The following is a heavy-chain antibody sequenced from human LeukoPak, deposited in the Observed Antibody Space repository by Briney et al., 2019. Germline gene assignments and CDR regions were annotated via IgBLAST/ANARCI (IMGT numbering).Heavy chain of an antibody. V-gene: IGHV4-34*01. CDR1: GGSFSGYY. CDR2: INHSGST. CDR3: ARGGYCSSTSCYRLYYYYYGMDV. J-gene: IGHJ6*04. D-gene: IGHD2-2*01. Sequence: PSETLSLTCAVYGGSFSGYYWSWIRQPPRKGLEWIGEINHSGSTNYNPSLKSRVTISVDTSKNQFSLKLSSVTAADTAVYYCARGGYCSSTSCYRLYYYYYGMDVWGKGTTVTVSS.